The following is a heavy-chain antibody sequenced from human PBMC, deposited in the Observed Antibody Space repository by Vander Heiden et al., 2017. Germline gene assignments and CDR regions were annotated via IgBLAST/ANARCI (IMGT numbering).Heavy chain of an antibody. J-gene: IGHJ4*02. Sequence: QVQLVQSGAEVKKPGSSVKVSCKASGGTFSSYAISWGRQAPGQGLEGMGGIIPIFGTANYAQKLQGRVTITADESTSTAYMELSSLRSEDTAVYYCARDRVGYCSGGSCLSFDYWGQGTLVTVSS. CDR1: GGTFSSYA. D-gene: IGHD2-15*01. V-gene: IGHV1-69*01. CDR3: ARDRVGYCSGGSCLSFDY. CDR2: IIPIFGTA.